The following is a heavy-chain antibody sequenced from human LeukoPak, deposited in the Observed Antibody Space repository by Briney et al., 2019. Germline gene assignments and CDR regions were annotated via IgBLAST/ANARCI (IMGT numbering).Heavy chain of an antibody. CDR2: IHYSGST. J-gene: IGHJ4*02. Sequence: SETLSLTCTVSGGSISSSSYYWSWIRQPPGKGLEWIGYIHYSGSTYYNPSLTSRVTISIDTSKNQLSLRLSSVTAADTAVYYCAREGSRDFWSGPVYYFDYWGQGTLVTVSS. CDR1: GGSISSSSYY. D-gene: IGHD3-3*01. CDR3: AREGSRDFWSGPVYYFDY. V-gene: IGHV4-61*01.